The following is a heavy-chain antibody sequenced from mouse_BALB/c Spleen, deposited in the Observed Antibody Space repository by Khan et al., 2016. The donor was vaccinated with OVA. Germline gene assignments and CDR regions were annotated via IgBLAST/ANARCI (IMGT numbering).Heavy chain of an antibody. Sequence: IQLVQSGPELVKPGASVKVSCKASGYAFTSYIMYWVKQSHGKSLEWIGYIDPYNGGTSYNQKLKGKATLPVDKSSTTAYMHLNSLTSEDSAVYYCARGGYGGFAYWGQGTLVTVSA. J-gene: IGHJ3*01. D-gene: IGHD2-2*01. CDR3: ARGGYGGFAY. CDR2: IDPYNGGT. CDR1: GYAFTSYI. V-gene: IGHV1S135*01.